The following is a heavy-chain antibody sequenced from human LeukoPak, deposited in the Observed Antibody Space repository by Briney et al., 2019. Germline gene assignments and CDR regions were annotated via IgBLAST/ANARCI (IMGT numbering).Heavy chain of an antibody. J-gene: IGHJ4*02. CDR3: ARHLGSGWYSIDY. V-gene: IGHV4-59*08. D-gene: IGHD6-19*01. CDR1: GGSISSYY. Sequence: SETLSLTCTVSGGSISSYYWSWIRQPPGKGLEWIGYIYYSGSTNYNPSLKSRVTISVDTSKNQFSLKLGSVTAADTAVYYCARHLGSGWYSIDYWGQGTLVTVSS. CDR2: IYYSGST.